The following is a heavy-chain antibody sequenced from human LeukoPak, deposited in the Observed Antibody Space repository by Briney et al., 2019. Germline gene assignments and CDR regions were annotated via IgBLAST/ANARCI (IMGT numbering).Heavy chain of an antibody. CDR2: INHSGST. D-gene: IGHD3-9*01. J-gene: IGHJ6*02. V-gene: IGHV4-34*01. Sequence: PSETLSLTCAVYGGSFSGYYWSWIRQPPGEGLEWIGEINHSGSTNYNPSLKSRVTISVDTSKNQFSLKLSSVTAADTAVYYCARGRYFDWLLSSYYYGMDVWGQGTTVTVSS. CDR1: GGSFSGYY. CDR3: ARGRYFDWLLSSYYYGMDV.